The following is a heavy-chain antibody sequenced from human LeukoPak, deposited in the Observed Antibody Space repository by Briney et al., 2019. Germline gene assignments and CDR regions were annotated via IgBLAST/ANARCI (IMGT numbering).Heavy chain of an antibody. CDR3: ARIRGSGYYFYS. CDR1: GFTFSSYS. V-gene: IGHV3-48*02. J-gene: IGHJ4*02. CDR2: ISYSSSTI. Sequence: PGGSLRLSCAASGFTFSSYSMGWVRQAPGKGPEWVSYISYSSSTIYYADSVKGRFTISRDNAKNSLYLQMNSLRDEDTAVYYCARIRGSGYYFYSWGQGTLVTVSS. D-gene: IGHD3-22*01.